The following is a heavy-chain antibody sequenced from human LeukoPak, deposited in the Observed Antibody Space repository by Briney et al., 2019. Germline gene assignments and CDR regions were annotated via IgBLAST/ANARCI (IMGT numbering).Heavy chain of an antibody. Sequence: GESLKISCKGSGYTFTNYWIGWVRQMPGKGLEWMGIIYPGDSDTRYSPSFQGQVTISADKSISTAYLQWSSLKASDTAMYYCARLLLNSFKRIGRPISGMAVWGQGTT. V-gene: IGHV5-51*01. CDR2: IYPGDSDT. D-gene: IGHD2-21*01. CDR3: ARLLLNSFKRIGRPISGMAV. CDR1: GYTFTNYW. J-gene: IGHJ6*02.